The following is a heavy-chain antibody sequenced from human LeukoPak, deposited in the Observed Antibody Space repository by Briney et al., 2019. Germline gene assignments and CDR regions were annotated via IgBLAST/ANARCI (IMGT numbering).Heavy chain of an antibody. CDR2: INPNSGGT. V-gene: IGHV1-2*02. CDR1: GYTFTGYY. Sequence: ASVKGSCKASGYTFTGYYMHWVRQAPGQGLEGMGWINPNSGGTKYAQKFQSSVTMTRDTSISTAYMVMSRLRADDTGVCYCARLFLAVADEVYFDYWGQGTLVTVSS. CDR3: ARLFLAVADEVYFDY. D-gene: IGHD6-19*01. J-gene: IGHJ4*02.